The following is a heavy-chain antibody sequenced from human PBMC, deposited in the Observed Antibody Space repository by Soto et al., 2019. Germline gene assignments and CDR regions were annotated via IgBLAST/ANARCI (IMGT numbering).Heavy chain of an antibody. Sequence: ASVKVSCKASGYTFTGYYMHWMRQAPGQGLEWMGWINPNSGGTNYAQKFKGWVTMTRDTSISTANIELSRLKSDDTTVYYSARVHIPTYYYDSSGYYYEGDYFDYWGQGTLVTVSS. D-gene: IGHD3-22*01. J-gene: IGHJ4*02. CDR3: ARVHIPTYYYDSSGYYYEGDYFDY. V-gene: IGHV1-2*04. CDR2: INPNSGGT. CDR1: GYTFTGYY.